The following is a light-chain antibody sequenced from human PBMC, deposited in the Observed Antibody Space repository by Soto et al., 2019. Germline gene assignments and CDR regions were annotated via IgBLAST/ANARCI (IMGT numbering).Light chain of an antibody. V-gene: IGKV2-28*01. Sequence: DIVLIQSPPSLTVTPGEPASISCRSSQRLLHSSGYNYLDWYLQKPWQSPQLLIYLGSNRASVVPDRFSGSGSGRDFTLKISRVEAEDVDVYYSMQALKVSWTFGQGTKVDIK. CDR3: MQALKVSWT. J-gene: IGKJ1*01. CDR1: QRLLHSSGYNY. CDR2: LGS.